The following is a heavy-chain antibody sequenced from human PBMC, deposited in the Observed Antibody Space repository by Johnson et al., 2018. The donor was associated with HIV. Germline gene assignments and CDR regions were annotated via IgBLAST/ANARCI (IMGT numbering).Heavy chain of an antibody. CDR2: ISSSGSTT. Sequence: VQLVESGGGLVQPGGSLRLSCAASGFTFSDYYMHWIRQAPGKGLEWVSYISSSGSTTYYADSLKGRFTVSRDNAKNSLYLQMNSLRAEDTAVYYCARYSSSSRDTFDIWGQGTMVTVSS. V-gene: IGHV3-11*04. CDR3: ARYSSSSRDTFDI. CDR1: GFTFSDYY. D-gene: IGHD6-13*01. J-gene: IGHJ3*02.